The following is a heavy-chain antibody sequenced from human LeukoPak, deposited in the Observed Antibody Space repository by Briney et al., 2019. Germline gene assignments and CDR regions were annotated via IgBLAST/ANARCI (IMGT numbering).Heavy chain of an antibody. CDR2: IYYSGST. CDR3: ARDPGGYFFDY. Sequence: SETLSLTCTVSGGSISSSSYYWGWIRQPPGKGLEWIGSIYYSGSTHYNPSLKSRVTISVDTSKNQFSLKLSSVTAADTAVYYCARDPGGYFFDYWGQGTLVTVSS. V-gene: IGHV4-39*02. CDR1: GGSISSSSYY. J-gene: IGHJ4*02. D-gene: IGHD3-10*01.